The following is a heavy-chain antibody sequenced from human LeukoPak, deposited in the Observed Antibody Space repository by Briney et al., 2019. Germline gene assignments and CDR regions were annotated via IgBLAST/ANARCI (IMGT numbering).Heavy chain of an antibody. V-gene: IGHV3-53*01. CDR1: GVTVSSNC. Sequence: GGSLRLSCAASGVTVSSNCMTWVRQAPGKGLEWVSVIYSDGSTYYSDSVKGRFTISRDNSKNTLYLQMNSLRAEDTALYNCAKKVVVGATSPYSDFQDWGQGTLVTVSS. CDR3: AKKVVVGATSPYSDFQD. D-gene: IGHD1-26*01. CDR2: IYSDGST. J-gene: IGHJ1*01.